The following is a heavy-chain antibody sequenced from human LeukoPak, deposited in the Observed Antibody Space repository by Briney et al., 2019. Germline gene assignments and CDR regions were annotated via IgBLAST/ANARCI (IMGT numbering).Heavy chain of an antibody. V-gene: IGHV3-21*06. J-gene: IGHJ4*02. Sequence: GGSLRLSCAASGFTFSSYSMNWVRQAPGKGLEWVSSTSRSSSDINYADSVKGRFTISRDNAKNSLYLEMSSLSVEDTAVYYCASSLGTSSFDYWGQGTLVTVSS. D-gene: IGHD2-2*01. CDR3: ASSLGTSSFDY. CDR2: TSRSSSDI. CDR1: GFTFSSYS.